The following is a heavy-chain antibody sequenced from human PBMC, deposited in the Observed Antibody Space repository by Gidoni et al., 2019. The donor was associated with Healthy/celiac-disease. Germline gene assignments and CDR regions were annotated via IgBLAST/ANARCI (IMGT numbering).Heavy chain of an antibody. D-gene: IGHD6-19*01. CDR3: ARDPPVAGDYYYYYGMDV. CDR1: GYTFTSYG. CDR2: ISAYNGNT. Sequence: QVQLVQSGAEVKKPGASVKVSCKASGYTFTSYGISWVRQAPGQGLEWIGWISAYNGNTNYAQKLQGRVTMTTDTSPSTDYMELRSLRSDDTAVYYCARDPPVAGDYYYYYGMDVWCQGTTVTVSS. V-gene: IGHV1-18*01. J-gene: IGHJ6*02.